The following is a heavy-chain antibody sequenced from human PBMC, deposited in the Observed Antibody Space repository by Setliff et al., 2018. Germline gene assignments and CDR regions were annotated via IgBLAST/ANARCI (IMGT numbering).Heavy chain of an antibody. CDR3: AREREWVFHYDSSGPFDY. D-gene: IGHD3-22*01. CDR1: GYTFTSYD. Sequence: ASVKVSCKASGYTFTSYDINWVRQATGQGLERMGWMNPNSGNTGYAQKFQGRVTMTRNTSISTAYMELSSLRSEDTAVYYCAREREWVFHYDSSGPFDYWGQGTLVTVSS. CDR2: MNPNSGNT. J-gene: IGHJ4*02. V-gene: IGHV1-8*02.